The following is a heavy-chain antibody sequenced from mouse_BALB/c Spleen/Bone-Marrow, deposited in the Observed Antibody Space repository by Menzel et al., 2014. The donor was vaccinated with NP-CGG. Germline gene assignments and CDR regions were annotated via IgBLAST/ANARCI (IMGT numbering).Heavy chain of an antibody. J-gene: IGHJ4*01. CDR1: GFSLTSYG. D-gene: IGHD4-1*01. CDR2: IWSGGST. CDR3: ASNWDYAMDY. V-gene: IGHV2-2*02. Sequence: QVQLKESGPGLVQPSQSLSTTCTVSGFSLTSYGVHWVRQSPGKGLEWLGVIWSGGSTDYNAAFISRLSITKDNSKSQVFFKMNSLQANDTAIYYCASNWDYAMDYWGQGTSVTVSS.